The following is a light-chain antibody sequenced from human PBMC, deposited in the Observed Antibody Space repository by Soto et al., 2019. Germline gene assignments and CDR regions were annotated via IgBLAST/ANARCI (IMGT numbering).Light chain of an antibody. CDR1: SSDVGGYNS. V-gene: IGLV2-11*01. CDR3: CSYAGSITRT. J-gene: IGLJ1*01. CDR2: DVS. Sequence: QSALTQPRSVSGSPGQSVTISCTGTSSDVGGYNSVSWYQQHPGKAPKLMIFDVSKRPSGVPDRFSGSKSGNTASLTISGLQAEDEADYYCCSYAGSITRTFGTGTKVTVL.